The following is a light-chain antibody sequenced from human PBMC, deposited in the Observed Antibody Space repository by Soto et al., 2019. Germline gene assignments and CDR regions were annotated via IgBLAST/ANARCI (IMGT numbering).Light chain of an antibody. J-gene: IGKJ1*01. CDR1: QRVSNSY. V-gene: IGKV3-20*01. Sequence: EIVLTQSPGTLSLSPGERVTLYCKASQRVSNSYLAWYQQRPGQAPRLLIYGAFSRATDAPDRFSGSESGTEFTLTIDRLAPEHSAVYFCQQYATSPRTFGQGTKVDIK. CDR2: GAF. CDR3: QQYATSPRT.